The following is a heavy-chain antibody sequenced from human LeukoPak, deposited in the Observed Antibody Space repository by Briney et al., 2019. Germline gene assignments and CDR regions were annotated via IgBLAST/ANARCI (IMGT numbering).Heavy chain of an antibody. CDR1: GGSFSGYY. J-gene: IGHJ4*02. CDR2: INHSGST. D-gene: IGHD2-2*01. V-gene: IGHV4-34*01. CDR3: ARRYCSSTSCYEFDY. Sequence: SETLSLTCAVYGGSFSGYYWSWIRQPPGKGLEWIGEINHSGSTYYNPSLKSRVTISVDTSKNQFSLKLSSVTAADTAVYYCARRYCSSTSCYEFDYWGQGTLVTVSS.